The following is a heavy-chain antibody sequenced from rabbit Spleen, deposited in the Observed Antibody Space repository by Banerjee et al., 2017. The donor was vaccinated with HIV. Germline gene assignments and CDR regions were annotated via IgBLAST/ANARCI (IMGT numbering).Heavy chain of an antibody. V-gene: IGHV1S45*01. CDR2: IYAGSGGGT. Sequence: QEQLEESGGGLVKPEGSLTLTCKASGFSFSSSYWICWVRQAPGKGLEWIACIYAGSGGGTWYASWVNGRFTISKTSSTTVTLQMTSLTVADTATYFCARGPPYAGYAGYGYVYLNLWGPGTLVTVS. J-gene: IGHJ4*01. CDR1: GFSFSSSYW. D-gene: IGHD6-1*01. CDR3: ARGPPYAGYAGYGYVYLNL.